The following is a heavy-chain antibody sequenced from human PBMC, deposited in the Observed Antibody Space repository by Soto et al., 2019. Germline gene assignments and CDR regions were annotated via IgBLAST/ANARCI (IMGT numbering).Heavy chain of an antibody. CDR3: ARDGDSEWLSP. CDR2: IRVYNGKT. CDR1: GYTFSTYG. V-gene: IGHV1-18*01. D-gene: IGHD3-3*01. Sequence: ASVKVSCKASGYTFSTYGFSWARQAPGQGLQWMGWIRVYNGKTEYAQKLQGRVTLTTDTSTSTAYMELRSLRYDDTAIYYCARDGDSEWLSPWGQGTLVTVSS. J-gene: IGHJ5*02.